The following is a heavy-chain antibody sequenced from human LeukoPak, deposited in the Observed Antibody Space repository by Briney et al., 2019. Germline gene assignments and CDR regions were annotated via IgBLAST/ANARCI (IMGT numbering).Heavy chain of an antibody. CDR1: GFTFSSYS. D-gene: IGHD6-19*01. Sequence: GGSLRLSCAASGFTFSSYSMNWVRQAPGKGLEWVSSISSSSSYIYYADSVKGRFTISRDNAKNSLYLQMNSLRAEDTAVYYCARDQSLAVAGPYFGYWGQGTLVTVSS. CDR2: ISSSSSYI. J-gene: IGHJ4*02. CDR3: ARDQSLAVAGPYFGY. V-gene: IGHV3-21*04.